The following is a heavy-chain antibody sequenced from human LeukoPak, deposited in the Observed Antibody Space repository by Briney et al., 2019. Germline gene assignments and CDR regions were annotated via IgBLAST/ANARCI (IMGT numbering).Heavy chain of an antibody. CDR2: IQYDGSYK. J-gene: IGHJ4*02. CDR1: GFTLSFYG. V-gene: IGHV3-30*02. CDR3: AKTSDQLLYSKFDF. D-gene: IGHD2-2*02. Sequence: PGGSRRLSCATSGFTLSFYGMHWVRQAPGKGLEWVAFIQYDGSYKFYADSVQGRFSISRDNSKNTLFLQMNSLRAEDTAVYYCAKTSDQLLYSKFDFWGQGTLVTVSS.